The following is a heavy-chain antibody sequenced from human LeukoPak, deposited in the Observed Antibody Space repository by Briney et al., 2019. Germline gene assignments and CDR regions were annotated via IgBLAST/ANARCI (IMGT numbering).Heavy chain of an antibody. Sequence: SVKVSCKASGGTFSSYAISWVRQAPGQGLEWMGGIIPIFGTANYAQKFQGRVTITADESTSTAYMELSSLRSEDTAVYYCARGDLWITMVRGEDYYYMDVWGKGTTVTVSS. D-gene: IGHD3-10*01. J-gene: IGHJ6*03. V-gene: IGHV1-69*13. CDR3: ARGDLWITMVRGEDYYYMDV. CDR2: IIPIFGTA. CDR1: GGTFSSYA.